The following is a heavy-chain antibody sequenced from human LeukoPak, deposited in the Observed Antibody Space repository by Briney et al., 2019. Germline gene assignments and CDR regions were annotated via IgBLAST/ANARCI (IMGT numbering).Heavy chain of an antibody. J-gene: IGHJ2*01. CDR1: GGSISRSNW. CDR2: IYHSGNT. Sequence: PSETLSLTCAVSGGSISRSNWWSWVRQPPGKGLEWIGEIYHSGNTKYNPSLKSRVTISMDKSKNQFSLKLSPVTAAATAVYYCARQDYYDTGTWYFDLWGRGTRVTVSS. V-gene: IGHV4-4*02. D-gene: IGHD3-22*01. CDR3: ARQDYYDTGTWYFDL.